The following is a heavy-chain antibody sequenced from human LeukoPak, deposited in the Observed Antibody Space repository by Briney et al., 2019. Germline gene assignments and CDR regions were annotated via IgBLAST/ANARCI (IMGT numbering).Heavy chain of an antibody. CDR2: VSSSSSYI. J-gene: IGHJ4*02. Sequence: GGSLRLSCAASGFTFSSYSMNWVRQAPGKGLEWVSSVSSSSSYIYYADSVKGRFTISRDNSKDTLYLKMNSLRAEDTAVYYCAKRPSDYGDYVTYFDYWGQGTLVTVSS. V-gene: IGHV3-21*01. CDR3: AKRPSDYGDYVTYFDY. CDR1: GFTFSSYS. D-gene: IGHD4-17*01.